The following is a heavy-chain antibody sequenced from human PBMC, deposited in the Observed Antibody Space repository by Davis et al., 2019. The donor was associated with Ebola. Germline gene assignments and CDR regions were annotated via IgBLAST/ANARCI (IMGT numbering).Heavy chain of an antibody. Sequence: PGGSLRLSCEASGFSFTNYAMNWVRQGPGQGLEWVSGISGAGYNTYHADSVKGRFTISRDNSKNTLYLQMNSLSADDTAVYYCATCGFCISSSGIDYRGQGTLVTVFS. CDR1: GFSFTNYA. D-gene: IGHD6-19*01. CDR2: ISGAGYNT. V-gene: IGHV3-23*01. J-gene: IGHJ4*02. CDR3: ATCGFCISSSGIDY.